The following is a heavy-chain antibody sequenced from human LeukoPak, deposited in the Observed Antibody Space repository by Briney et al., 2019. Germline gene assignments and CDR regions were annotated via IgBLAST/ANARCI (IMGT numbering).Heavy chain of an antibody. CDR2: TWYDGRNS. CDR3: ARDVHGSGKNWFDP. D-gene: IGHD3-10*01. CDR1: GFTFSSHS. V-gene: IGHV3-33*01. J-gene: IGHJ5*02. Sequence: PGRSLRLSCAASGFTFSSHSMHWVRQAPGKGLEWVSGTWYDGRNSYYADPVKGRFTISRDNSNNTLYLQMNSLRAEDTAVYYCARDVHGSGKNWFDPWGQGTLVIVSS.